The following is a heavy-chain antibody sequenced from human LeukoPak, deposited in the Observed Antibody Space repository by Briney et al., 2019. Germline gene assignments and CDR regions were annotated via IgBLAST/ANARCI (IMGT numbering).Heavy chain of an antibody. D-gene: IGHD2-2*01. CDR2: INPNSGGT. CDR1: GYTFTGYY. V-gene: IGHV1-2*06. CDR3: ARARIVVVPANDAFDI. Sequence: ASVKVSCKASGYTFTGYYMHWVRQAPGQGLEWMGRINPNSGGTNYAQKFQGRVTVTRDTSISTAYMELSRLRSDDTAVYYCARARIVVVPANDAFDIWGQGTMVTVSS. J-gene: IGHJ3*02.